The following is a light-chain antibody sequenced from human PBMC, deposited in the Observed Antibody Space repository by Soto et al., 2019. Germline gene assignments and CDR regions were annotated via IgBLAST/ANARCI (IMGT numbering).Light chain of an antibody. Sequence: DIQMTQSPSTLSASVGDRVTIPCRASQSIGTWLAWYQQKPGKAPKLLIYDGSNLESGVPSRFGGSGSGTEFTLTISSLQPDDFATYYCQQYNSYSTFGQGTKVEIK. CDR2: DGS. CDR1: QSIGTW. J-gene: IGKJ1*01. V-gene: IGKV1-5*01. CDR3: QQYNSYST.